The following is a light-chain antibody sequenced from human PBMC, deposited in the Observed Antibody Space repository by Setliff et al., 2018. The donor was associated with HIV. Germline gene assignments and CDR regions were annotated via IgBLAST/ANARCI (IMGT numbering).Light chain of an antibody. CDR3: SSYTASTTFV. CDR2: DVS. CDR1: SSDVGGYNY. Sequence: QSVLTQPRSVSGSPGRSVTISCTGTSSDVGGYNYVSWYQQHPGKAPKLMIYDVSERPSGVSNRFSGSESGNTASLTISGLQAEDEADYYCSSYTASTTFVFGTGTKVTVL. J-gene: IGLJ1*01. V-gene: IGLV2-11*01.